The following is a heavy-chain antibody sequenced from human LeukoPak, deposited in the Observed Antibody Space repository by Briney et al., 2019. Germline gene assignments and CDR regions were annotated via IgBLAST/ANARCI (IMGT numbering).Heavy chain of an antibody. V-gene: IGHV4-34*01. D-gene: IGHD1-26*01. J-gene: IGHJ4*02. Sequence: SETLSLTCAVYGGPFSGYYWSWIRQPPGKGLEWIGEINHSGSTNYNPSLKSRVTISVDTSKNQFSLKLSSVTAADTAVYYCARRRGGIVGALRDFDYWGQGTLVTVSS. CDR2: INHSGST. CDR3: ARRRGGIVGALRDFDY. CDR1: GGPFSGYY.